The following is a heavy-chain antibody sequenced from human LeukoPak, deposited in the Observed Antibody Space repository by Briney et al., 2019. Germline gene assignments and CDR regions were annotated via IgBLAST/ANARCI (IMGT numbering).Heavy chain of an antibody. CDR2: ISSSSSYI. J-gene: IGHJ4*02. V-gene: IGHV3-21*01. CDR3: ARVGSGIAAAGWYEVWYYFDY. D-gene: IGHD6-13*01. Sequence: PGASLRLSCAASGFTFSSYSMNWVRQAPGQGLEWVSSISSSSSYIYYADSVKGRFTISRDNAKNSLYLQMNSLRAEDTAVYYCARVGSGIAAAGWYEVWYYFDYWGQGTLVTVSS. CDR1: GFTFSSYS.